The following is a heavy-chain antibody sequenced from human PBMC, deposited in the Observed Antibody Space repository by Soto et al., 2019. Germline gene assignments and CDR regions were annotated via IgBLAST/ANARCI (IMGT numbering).Heavy chain of an antibody. D-gene: IGHD3-10*01. V-gene: IGHV4-34*01. J-gene: IGHJ6*02. CDR2: INHSGST. CDR1: GGSFSGYY. CDR3: ARALLWFGESLGMDV. Sequence: QVQLQQWGAGLLKPSETLSLTCAVYGGSFSGYYWSWIRQPPRKGLEWIGEINHSGSTNYNPSLKSRVTISVDTSKNQFSLKLSSVTAADTAVYYCARALLWFGESLGMDVWGQGTTVTVSS.